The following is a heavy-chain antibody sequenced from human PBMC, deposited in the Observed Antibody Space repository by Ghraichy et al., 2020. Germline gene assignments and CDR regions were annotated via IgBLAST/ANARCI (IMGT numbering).Heavy chain of an antibody. CDR3: ARKCSSSSCGYAHGMDV. J-gene: IGHJ6*02. CDR1: GFTFRNYE. Sequence: LSLTCAASGFTFRNYEVNWVRQAPGKGLEWVSYISSSGSTVYYADSVKGRFTISRDNAKNSLFLQMSSLRAEDTAVYYCARKCSSSSCGYAHGMDVWGQGTTVTVSS. CDR2: ISSSGSTV. V-gene: IGHV3-48*03. D-gene: IGHD2-2*01.